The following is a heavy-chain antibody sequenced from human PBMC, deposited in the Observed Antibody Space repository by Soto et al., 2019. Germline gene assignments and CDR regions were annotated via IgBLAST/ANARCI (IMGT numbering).Heavy chain of an antibody. V-gene: IGHV4-34*01. CDR3: ARKRNTGWYFDY. J-gene: IGHJ4*02. CDR1: GGSFSGYY. CDR2: INHSGST. Sequence: QVQLQQWGAGLLKPSETLSLTCAVYGGSFSGYYWSWIRQPPGKGLEWIGEINHSGSTNYNPSLKSRVTISLDTSKNQFSLKLSSVTAADTAVYYCARKRNTGWYFDYWGQGTLVTVSS. D-gene: IGHD6-19*01.